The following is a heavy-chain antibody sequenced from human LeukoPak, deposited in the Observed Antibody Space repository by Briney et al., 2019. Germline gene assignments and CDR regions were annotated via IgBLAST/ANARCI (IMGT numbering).Heavy chain of an antibody. CDR2: IKQDGSET. CDR3: ARSPGAWLQFGFDY. J-gene: IGHJ4*02. CDR1: GFTFSNYW. Sequence: GGSLRLSCAASGFTFSNYWMSWVRQAPGKGLEWVANIKQDGSETYYVDSVKGRFTISRDNAKNTLYLQMNSLRADDAAVYYCARSPGAWLQFGFDYWGQGTLVTVSS. V-gene: IGHV3-7*01. D-gene: IGHD5-24*01.